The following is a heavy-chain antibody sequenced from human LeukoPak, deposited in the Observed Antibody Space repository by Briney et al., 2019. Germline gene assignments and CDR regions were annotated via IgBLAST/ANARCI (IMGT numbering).Heavy chain of an antibody. CDR2: IYYGGST. V-gene: IGHV4-59*01. J-gene: IGHJ5*02. Sequence: SETLSLTCTVFGGSISSNYWSWIRQPPGKGLEWIGYIYYGGSTNYNPSLKSRVTISVDTSKNQFSLKLNSVTAADTAVYYCTRGFDPWGQGTLVTVSS. CDR1: GGSISSNY. CDR3: TRGFDP.